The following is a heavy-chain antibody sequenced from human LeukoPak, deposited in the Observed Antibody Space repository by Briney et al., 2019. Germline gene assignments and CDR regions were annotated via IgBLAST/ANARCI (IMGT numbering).Heavy chain of an antibody. CDR1: GGSLNGGGYY. CDR3: ARVDFALIEGWFDP. CDR2: IFHSGIT. J-gene: IGHJ5*02. V-gene: IGHV4-30-2*01. D-gene: IGHD2-2*03. Sequence: SETLSLTCTVSGGSLNGGGYYWSWIRQPPGKGLEWIGYIFHSGITYYNPSLKSRVTISVDRSKNQFSLNLSSVTAEDTAVYYCARVDFALIEGWFDPWGQGTLVTVSS.